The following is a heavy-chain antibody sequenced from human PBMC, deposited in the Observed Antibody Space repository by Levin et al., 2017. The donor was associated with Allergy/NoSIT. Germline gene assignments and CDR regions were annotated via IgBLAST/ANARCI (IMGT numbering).Heavy chain of an antibody. J-gene: IGHJ4*02. CDR1: GFTFNSSG. D-gene: IGHD1-26*01. CDR2: ISSNSRSI. V-gene: IGHV3-48*01. Sequence: LSLTCAASGFTFNSSGMNWVRQAPGKGLEWIADISSNSRSIYYANSVKGRFTISRDNAKNSLYLQMNSLRAEDTAVYYCAREWQWEPPFDYWGQGTLVTVSS. CDR3: AREWQWEPPFDY.